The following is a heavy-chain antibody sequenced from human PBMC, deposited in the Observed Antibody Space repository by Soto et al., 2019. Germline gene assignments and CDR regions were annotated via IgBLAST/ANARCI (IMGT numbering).Heavy chain of an antibody. V-gene: IGHV3-23*01. CDR2: ISGSGDT. J-gene: IGHJ1*01. CDR3: ATYGGDSGGFEYFKY. Sequence: EVQLLESGGGLVQPGGSLRLSCAASGLTFSSYGMTWVRQAPGKGLEWVSAISGSGDTYNVDSLKGRFTIFRDNSKSTLFLQMNSLRAQDTAVYYCATYGGDSGGFEYFKYWGQGTLVTVSS. D-gene: IGHD2-21*02. CDR1: GLTFSSYG.